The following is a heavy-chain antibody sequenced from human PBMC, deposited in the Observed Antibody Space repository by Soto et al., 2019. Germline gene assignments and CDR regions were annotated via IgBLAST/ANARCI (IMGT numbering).Heavy chain of an antibody. CDR3: AKGRGSGWAWCFDN. Sequence: LGGSLRLSCAASGFTFKESAMNWVRQAPGKGLEWVASISDTGASTWYAESVRGRLSISRDNSKNTLYLQMNSLRGEDTAVYYCAKGRGSGWAWCFDNWGQGTLVTVSS. V-gene: IGHV3-23*01. D-gene: IGHD6-19*01. J-gene: IGHJ4*02. CDR2: ISDTGAST. CDR1: GFTFKESA.